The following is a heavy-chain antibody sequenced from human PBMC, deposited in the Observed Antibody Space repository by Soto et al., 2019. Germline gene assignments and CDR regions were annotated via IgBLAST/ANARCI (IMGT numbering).Heavy chain of an antibody. CDR2: IFHSGST. V-gene: IGHV4-30-2*01. CDR3: ARGVYSSNYYYYYAMDV. J-gene: IGHJ6*02. Sequence: PSETLSLTCAVSGGSISSGGYSWSWIRQPPGKGLEWIGYIFHSGSTYYNPSLKSRVTITVDRSKNQFSLKLSSVTAADTAVYYCARGVYSSNYYYYYAMDVWGQGTTVTVSS. CDR1: GGSISSGGYS. D-gene: IGHD5-18*01.